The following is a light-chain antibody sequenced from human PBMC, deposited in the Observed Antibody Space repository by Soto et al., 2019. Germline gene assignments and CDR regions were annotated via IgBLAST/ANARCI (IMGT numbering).Light chain of an antibody. CDR2: DVT. J-gene: IGLJ1*01. CDR3: SSYTTRNTDV. CDR1: SSDVGAFNY. Sequence: QSALTQPAPVSGSPGQSISISCIGTSSDVGAFNYVSWYQHHPGKAPQLIIYDVTSRPSGVSNRFSASKSGNTASLTISGLQAEDEADYYCSSYTTRNTDVFGTGTKVTVL. V-gene: IGLV2-14*03.